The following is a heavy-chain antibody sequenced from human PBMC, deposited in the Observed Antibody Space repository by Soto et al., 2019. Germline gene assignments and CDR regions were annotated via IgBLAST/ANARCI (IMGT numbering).Heavy chain of an antibody. CDR2: IYHSGST. Sequence: QVQLQESGPGVVKPSQTLSLTCTVSGDSISSSYNYWGWIRQHPGKGLEWIAYIYHSGSTFYNPSLKTRSTALFVTSKNHLSPMMSSVTAAAAAVYYCARGGRCCRTWCYAVDCGVDVGGQGTTFTVSS. CDR3: ARGGRCCRTWCYAVDCGVDV. V-gene: IGHV4-31*02. D-gene: IGHD2-2*01. J-gene: IGHJ6*02. CDR1: GDSISSSYNY.